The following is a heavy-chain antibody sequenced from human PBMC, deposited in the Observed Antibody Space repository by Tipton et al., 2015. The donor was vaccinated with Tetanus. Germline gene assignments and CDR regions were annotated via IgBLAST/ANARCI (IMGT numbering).Heavy chain of an antibody. CDR2: VSSSGRT. CDR1: GGSLRGGDYH. J-gene: IGHJ5*02. Sequence: TLSLTCSVTGGSLRGGDYHWSWIRQAPGKGLEWLAYVSSSGRTNSNYDLKSRITTSHDSSNNQFSLRLSSVTAADTGVYYCARDQGGGRVARLNWFGPWGQGTLVTVSS. D-gene: IGHD3-16*01. V-gene: IGHV4-61*08. CDR3: ARDQGGGRVARLNWFGP.